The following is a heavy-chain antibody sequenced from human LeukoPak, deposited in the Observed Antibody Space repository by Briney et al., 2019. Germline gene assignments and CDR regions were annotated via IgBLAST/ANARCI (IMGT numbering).Heavy chain of an antibody. Sequence: SETLSLTCTVSGGSISSYYWGWIRQPPGKGLEWIGYIYYSGSTNYNPSLKSRVTISVDTSKNQFSLKLSSVTAADTAVYYCARAKIHDYSRGYYYYGMDVWGQGTTVTVSS. J-gene: IGHJ6*02. CDR3: ARAKIHDYSRGYYYYGMDV. CDR1: GGSISSYY. V-gene: IGHV4-59*01. CDR2: IYYSGST. D-gene: IGHD4-11*01.